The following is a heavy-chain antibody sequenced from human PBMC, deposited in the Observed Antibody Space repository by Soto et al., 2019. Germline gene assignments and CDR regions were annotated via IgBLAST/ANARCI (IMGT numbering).Heavy chain of an antibody. V-gene: IGHV4-30-4*01. D-gene: IGHD5-18*01. CDR3: ARALIQLWPHYYYGMDV. J-gene: IGHJ6*02. CDR2: IYYRGTT. Sequence: SETLSLTCTVSGGSISSGDYYWSWIRQPPGKGLEWIGYIYYRGTTYYNPSLKSRVTISVDTSKNQFSLKLSSVTAADTAMYYCARALIQLWPHYYYGMDVWGHGTTATVSS. CDR1: GGSISSGDYY.